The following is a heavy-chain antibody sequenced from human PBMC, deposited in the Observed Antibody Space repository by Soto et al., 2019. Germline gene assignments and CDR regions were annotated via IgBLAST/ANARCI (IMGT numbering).Heavy chain of an antibody. Sequence: GGSLRLSCAASGFNFRNSPMTWVRQAPGRGLEWVTFIHPSGDTFYADSVKGRFAISRDTSKNTLSLQMNSLRVEDTAVYYCTSGLDDAKIHHWGQGTLVTVSS. J-gene: IGHJ1*01. CDR1: GFNFRNSP. CDR3: TSGLDDAKIHH. V-gene: IGHV3-66*01. D-gene: IGHD1-1*01. CDR2: IHPSGDT.